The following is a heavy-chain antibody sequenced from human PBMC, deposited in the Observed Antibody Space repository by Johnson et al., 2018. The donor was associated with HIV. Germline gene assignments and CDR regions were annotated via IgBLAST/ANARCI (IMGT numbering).Heavy chain of an antibody. Sequence: EVQLVESGGGVVQPGRSLRLSCAASGFTFSSYAMHWVRQAPGDRLERLTTINKDGGEEYYVDSVKGRFTISRDNARNSLYLQMNSLRVEDTAVYYCVRDVGPLDIWGQGTMVTVSS. CDR2: INKDGGEE. J-gene: IGHJ3*02. CDR1: GFTFSSYA. V-gene: IGHV3-7*03. CDR3: VRDVGPLDI.